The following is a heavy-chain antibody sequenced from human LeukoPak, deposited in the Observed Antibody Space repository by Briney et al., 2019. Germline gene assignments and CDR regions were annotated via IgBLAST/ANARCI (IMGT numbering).Heavy chain of an antibody. CDR3: ARTAEDSGTYFDY. Sequence: SETLSLTCAVYGGSFSGYYWSWIRQPPGKGLEWIGEINHSGSTNYNPSLKSRVTMSVDTSKNQFSLKVRSVTAVDTAVYYCARTAEDSGTYFDYWGQGTLVTVSS. D-gene: IGHD1-1*01. V-gene: IGHV4-34*01. CDR1: GGSFSGYY. J-gene: IGHJ4*02. CDR2: INHSGST.